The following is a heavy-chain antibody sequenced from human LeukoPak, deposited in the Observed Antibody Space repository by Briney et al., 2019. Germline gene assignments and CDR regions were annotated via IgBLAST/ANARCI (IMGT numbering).Heavy chain of an antibody. V-gene: IGHV3-74*01. J-gene: IGHJ6*02. D-gene: IGHD2-21*02. CDR3: ARDIAYCGGDCYGKV. CDR2: INTDGSST. CDR1: GITFSSYW. Sequence: QPGGSLRLSCAASGITFSSYWMHWVRQAPGKGLVWVSRINTDGSSTSYADSVKGRFTISRDNAKNTLYLQMNSLRVEDTAVYYCARDIAYCGGDCYGKVWGQGTTVTVSS.